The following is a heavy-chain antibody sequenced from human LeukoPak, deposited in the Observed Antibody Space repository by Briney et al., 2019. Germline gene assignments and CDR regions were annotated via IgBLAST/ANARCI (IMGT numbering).Heavy chain of an antibody. D-gene: IGHD5-12*01. J-gene: IGHJ4*02. CDR1: GYTFTGYC. CDR2: IDPNSGGT. Sequence: ASVKVSCKASGYTFTGYCMHWVRQAPGPGLEWMGWIDPNSGGTNYAQNFPGRVTMTRVTSISTAYMELSRLRSHDTAVYFCASVRDGLRLSTPFDYWGQGTLVTASS. CDR3: ASVRDGLRLSTPFDY. V-gene: IGHV1-2*02.